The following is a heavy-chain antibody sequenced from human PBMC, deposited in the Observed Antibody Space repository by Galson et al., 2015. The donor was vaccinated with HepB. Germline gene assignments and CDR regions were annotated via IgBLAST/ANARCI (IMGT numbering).Heavy chain of an antibody. CDR1: GYTFTSYG. CDR3: ARDRARDCVWGGYRCDY. V-gene: IGHV1-18*04. CDR2: ISAYNGNT. Sequence: SVKVSCKASGYTFTSYGISWVRQAPGQGLEWMGWISAYNGNTNYAQKLQGRVTMTTDTSTSTAYMELRSLRSDDTAVYYCARDRARDCVWGGYRCDYWGQGTLVTVSS. J-gene: IGHJ4*02. D-gene: IGHD3-16*02.